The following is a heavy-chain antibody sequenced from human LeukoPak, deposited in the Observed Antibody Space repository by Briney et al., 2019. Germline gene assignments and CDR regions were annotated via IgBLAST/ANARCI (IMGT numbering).Heavy chain of an antibody. CDR1: GXTFXSYS. V-gene: IGHV3-21*01. J-gene: IGHJ4*02. CDR3: ACHYGAGSSYFDY. D-gene: IGHD3-10*01. CDR2: ISSSSSSNI. Sequence: NPGGSLRLSCAASGXTFXSYSMNWVRQAPXXXXXWVXCISSSSSSNIYYADSVKGRFTIFRDNAKNSLYLQMNSLRAEDTAVYYCACHYGAGSSYFDYWGQGTLVTVSS.